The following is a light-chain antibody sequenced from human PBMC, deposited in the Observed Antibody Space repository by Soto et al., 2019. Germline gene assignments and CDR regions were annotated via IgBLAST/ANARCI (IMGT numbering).Light chain of an antibody. CDR2: VAS. CDR1: QSVSNNY. Sequence: EIVLTQSPGTLSLSPGERATLSCRASQSVSNNYLAWYQQKPGQAPRLLIYVASSRATGIPDRFSGSGSGTDFTLTISRLEPEDFAVYYCQQYGSSPWTFGQGTKVDIK. CDR3: QQYGSSPWT. J-gene: IGKJ1*01. V-gene: IGKV3-20*01.